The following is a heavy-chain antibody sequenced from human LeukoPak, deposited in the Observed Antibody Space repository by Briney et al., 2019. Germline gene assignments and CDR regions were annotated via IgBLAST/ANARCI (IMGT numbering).Heavy chain of an antibody. CDR2: VNFQGST. Sequence: SETLSPTPGVSGVPISNTTLWRWVRPPPGQGLEWIGEVNFQGSTNYNPSLKSRVAISVNKSENHISLKLTSVTAANTAVYYDAREGGPYRPLDYSGQGTLVTVAS. CDR3: AREGGPYRPLDY. CDR1: GVPISNTTL. J-gene: IGHJ4*02. V-gene: IGHV4-4*02.